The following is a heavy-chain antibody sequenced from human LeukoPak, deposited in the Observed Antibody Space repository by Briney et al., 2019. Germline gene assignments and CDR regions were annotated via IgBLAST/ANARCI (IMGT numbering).Heavy chain of an antibody. CDR2: NYSSDSDT. J-gene: IGHJ4*02. CDR3: ARQSRDGSKTRGYYFDY. D-gene: IGHD3-10*01. Sequence: GGSLKISCQVSGYIFTHYWIGWVRQTPGKGRESMGINYSSDSDTTYTPSFQGQVTISADKSISTVYLQWSSLKASDTAMYYCARQSRDGSKTRGYYFDYWGQGTLVTVSS. V-gene: IGHV5-51*01. CDR1: GYIFTHYW.